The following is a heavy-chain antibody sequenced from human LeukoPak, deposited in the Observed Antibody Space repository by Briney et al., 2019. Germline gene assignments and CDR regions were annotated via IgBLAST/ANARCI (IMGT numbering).Heavy chain of an antibody. D-gene: IGHD6-19*01. CDR3: ARGRDSSGWLFDY. Sequence: SETLSLTCTVSGGSISSSSYYWGWIRQPPGKGLEWIGSIYYSGSTYYNPSLKSRVTISVDTSKNQFSLKLSSVTAADTAVYYCARGRDSSGWLFDYWGQGTLVTVSS. V-gene: IGHV4-39*01. J-gene: IGHJ4*02. CDR1: GGSISSSSYY. CDR2: IYYSGST.